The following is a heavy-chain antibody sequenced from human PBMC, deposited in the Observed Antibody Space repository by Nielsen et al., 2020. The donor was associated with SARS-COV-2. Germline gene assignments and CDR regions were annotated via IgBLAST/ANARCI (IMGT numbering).Heavy chain of an antibody. Sequence: GESLKISCAASGFTFSSYAMSWVRQAPGKGLEWVSAISGSGGSTYYADSVKGRFTISRDNSKNTLYLQMNSLRADDTAVYYCAQSGSGYSRYDFWGQGTLITVSS. CDR2: ISGSGGST. J-gene: IGHJ4*02. CDR3: AQSGSGYSRYDF. CDR1: GFTFSSYA. V-gene: IGHV3-23*01. D-gene: IGHD5-12*01.